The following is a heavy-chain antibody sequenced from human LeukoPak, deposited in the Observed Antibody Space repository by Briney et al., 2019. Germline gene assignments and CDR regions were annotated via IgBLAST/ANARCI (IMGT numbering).Heavy chain of an antibody. CDR1: GFTFSTYG. V-gene: IGHV3-30*02. Sequence: PGGSLRLSCAAAGFTFSTYGIHWVRQAPGMGLEWVAFIRYDGSNKYYADSVKGRFTISRDNFMNTVYLQMNSLRPEDTAVYYCAKEGYSSGWYEDHWGQGTLVTVSS. D-gene: IGHD6-19*01. CDR2: IRYDGSNK. CDR3: AKEGYSSGWYEDH. J-gene: IGHJ4*02.